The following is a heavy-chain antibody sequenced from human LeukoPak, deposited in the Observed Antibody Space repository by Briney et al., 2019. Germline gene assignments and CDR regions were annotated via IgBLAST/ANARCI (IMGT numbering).Heavy chain of an antibody. V-gene: IGHV3-48*01. J-gene: IGHJ4*02. CDR3: AKSPKEMATNYFDY. CDR1: GFTFSSYS. Sequence: GGSLRLSCAASGFTFSSYSMNWVRQAPGKGLEWVSYISSSSSTIYYADSVKGRFTISRDNSKNTLYLQMNSLRAEDTAVYYCAKSPKEMATNYFDYWGQGTLVTVSS. CDR2: ISSSSSTI. D-gene: IGHD5-24*01.